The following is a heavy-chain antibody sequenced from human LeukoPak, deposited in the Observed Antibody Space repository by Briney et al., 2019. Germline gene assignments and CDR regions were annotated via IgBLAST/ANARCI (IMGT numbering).Heavy chain of an antibody. V-gene: IGHV3-23*01. J-gene: IGHJ4*02. CDR1: GFTFSNYG. D-gene: IGHD3-10*01. CDR2: ITSSGDDT. Sequence: HPGGSLRLPCAASGFTFSNYGMSWVRQAPGKGLEWVSSITSSGDDTYYADSVKGRFTISRDNSMDTLYLQMNSLRAEDTAIYYCAKVAKYYYGSETYYFFEHWGQGTPVTASS. CDR3: AKVAKYYYGSETYYFFEH.